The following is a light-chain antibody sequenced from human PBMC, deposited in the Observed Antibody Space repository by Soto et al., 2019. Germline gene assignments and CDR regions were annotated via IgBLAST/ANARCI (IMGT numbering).Light chain of an antibody. CDR2: GAS. CDR1: QSVSSN. Sequence: DIVMTQSPATLSVSPGERATLSCRASQSVSSNLAWYQQKPGQAPRLLIYGASTRATDIPARFSGSGSGTEFTLPISSLQSEDVAVYYCQQYNSWPITFGQGTRLEIK. CDR3: QQYNSWPIT. V-gene: IGKV3-15*01. J-gene: IGKJ5*01.